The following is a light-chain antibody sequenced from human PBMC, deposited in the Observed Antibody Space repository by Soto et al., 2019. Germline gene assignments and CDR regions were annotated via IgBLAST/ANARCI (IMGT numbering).Light chain of an antibody. V-gene: IGKV1-5*03. CDR1: QSISTW. Sequence: DIQMTQSPSTLSASVGDRVTITCRASQSISTWLAWYQQKPGKAPRLLMYKASTLGSGVPSRFSGTGSGTKFSLPTNTRQPDFFATYTCKQYDTFSPNIFGQGTKV. J-gene: IGKJ2*01. CDR2: KAS. CDR3: KQYDTFSPNI.